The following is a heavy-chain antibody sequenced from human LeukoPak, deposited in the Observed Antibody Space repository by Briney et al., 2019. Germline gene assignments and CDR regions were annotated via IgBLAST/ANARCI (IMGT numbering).Heavy chain of an antibody. CDR2: IIVGSGAT. CDR1: GFTSTNFA. D-gene: IGHD3-16*01. V-gene: IGHV1-58*01. CDR3: AADLSNPRMGASYLDS. Sequence: WASVKVSCKASGFTSTNFAVQWVRQARGQRLEWIGWIIVGSGATKCAQDFQERVTITRDLSTSTLYMELRSLTSEDTAVYYCAADLSNPRMGASYLDSWGQGTLVTVSS. J-gene: IGHJ4*02.